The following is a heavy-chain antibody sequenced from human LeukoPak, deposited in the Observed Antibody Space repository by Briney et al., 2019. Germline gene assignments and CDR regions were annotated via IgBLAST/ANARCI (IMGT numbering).Heavy chain of an antibody. V-gene: IGHV4-31*03. CDR1: GGSISSGGYY. Sequence: SETLSLTCTVSGGSISSGGYYWSWIRQHPGKGLEWIGYIYYSGSTYYNPSLKSRVTISVDTSKNQFSLKLSSVTAADTAVYYCARERATVTARYFDYWGQGTLVTVSS. CDR2: IYYSGST. J-gene: IGHJ4*02. CDR3: ARERATVTARYFDY. D-gene: IGHD4-17*01.